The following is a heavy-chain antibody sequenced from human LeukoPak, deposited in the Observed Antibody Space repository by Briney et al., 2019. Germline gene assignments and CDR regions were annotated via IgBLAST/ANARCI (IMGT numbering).Heavy chain of an antibody. CDR3: ARDQKYCSSTSCYGGADY. CDR2: INPNSGGT. Sequence: ASVKVSCKASGYTFTGYYMHWVRQAPGQGLEWMGWINPNSGGTNYAQKFQGRVTMTRDTSISTAYVELSRLRSDDTAVYYCARDQKYCSSTSCYGGADYWGQGTLVTVSS. CDR1: GYTFTGYY. J-gene: IGHJ4*02. V-gene: IGHV1-2*02. D-gene: IGHD2-2*01.